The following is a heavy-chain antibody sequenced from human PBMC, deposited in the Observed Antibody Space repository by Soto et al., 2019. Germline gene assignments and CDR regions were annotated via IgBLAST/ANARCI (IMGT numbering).Heavy chain of an antibody. CDR3: WKDLYHDDLWSGYSYYFES. J-gene: IGHJ4*02. CDR1: GFTFSVYA. Sequence: EVQLLESGGGLVQPGGSLRLSCAASGFTFSVYAMSGVRQAPGKGLEWATSISGSGSSTYYGDSVKGRFTISGDNYKNPLYLQMNSWSAAYTAVYYCWKDLYHDDLWSGYSYYFESWLMGTLVTVSS. D-gene: IGHD3-3*01. CDR2: ISGSGSST. V-gene: IGHV3-23*01.